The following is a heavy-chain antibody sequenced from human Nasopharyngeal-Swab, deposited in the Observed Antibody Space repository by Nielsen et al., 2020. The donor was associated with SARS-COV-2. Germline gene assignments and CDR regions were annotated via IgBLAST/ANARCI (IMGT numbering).Heavy chain of an antibody. Sequence: GGSLRLSCAASGFTFSSYGMHWVRQAPGKGLEWVAVISYDGSNKYYAGSVKGRFTISRDNSKNTLYLQMNSLRAEDTAVYYCAKGSFDWLLVGYFDYWGQGTLVTVSS. CDR1: GFTFSSYG. CDR3: AKGSFDWLLVGYFDY. D-gene: IGHD3-9*01. CDR2: ISYDGSNK. J-gene: IGHJ4*02. V-gene: IGHV3-30*18.